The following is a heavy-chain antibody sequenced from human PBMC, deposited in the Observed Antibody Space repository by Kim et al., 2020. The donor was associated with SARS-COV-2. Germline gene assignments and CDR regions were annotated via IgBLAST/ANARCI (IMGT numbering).Heavy chain of an antibody. V-gene: IGHV7-4-1*02. J-gene: IGHJ3*02. CDR1: VYTFTSYA. CDR3: ARGSSTYGWWLQAFDI. CDR2: INTNTGNP. Sequence: ASVKVSCKASVYTFTSYAMNWVRQAPGQGLEWMGWINTNTGNPTYAQGFTGRFVFSLDTSVSTAYLQISSLKAEDTAVYYCARGSSTYGWWLQAFDIWGQGTMVTVSS. D-gene: IGHD5-12*01.